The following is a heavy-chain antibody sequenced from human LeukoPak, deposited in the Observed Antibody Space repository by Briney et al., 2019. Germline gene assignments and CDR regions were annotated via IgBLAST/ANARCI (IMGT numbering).Heavy chain of an antibody. CDR2: ISYDGSNK. J-gene: IGHJ5*02. CDR1: GFTFSSYG. CDR3: AKDSLWFGESDNWFDP. V-gene: IGHV3-30*18. D-gene: IGHD3-10*01. Sequence: GGSLRLSCAASGFTFSSYGMHWVRQAPGKGLEWVAVISYDGSNKYYADSVKGRFTISRGNSKNTLYLQMNSLRAEDTAVYYCAKDSLWFGESDNWFDPWGQGTLVTVSS.